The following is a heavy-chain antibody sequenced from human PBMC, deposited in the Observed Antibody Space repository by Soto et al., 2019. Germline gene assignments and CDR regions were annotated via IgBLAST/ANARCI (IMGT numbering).Heavy chain of an antibody. CDR1: GGSISSGGYF. V-gene: IGHV4-31*01. D-gene: IGHD3-10*01. Sequence: QVQLQESGPGLVKPSQTLSLTCTVSGGSISSGGYFWTWIRQHPGKGLEWIGYISSSGTTYYNPSLERHYTLFVVTSTNQSAPKLNSDTVADTPVYYCARAGVFRVPRHCAHWGPGRRVTVSS. CDR3: ARAGVFRVPRHCAH. CDR2: ISSSGTT. J-gene: IGHJ4*02.